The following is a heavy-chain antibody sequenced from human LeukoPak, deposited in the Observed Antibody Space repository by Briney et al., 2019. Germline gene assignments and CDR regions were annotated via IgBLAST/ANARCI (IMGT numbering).Heavy chain of an antibody. V-gene: IGHV3-33*01. J-gene: IGHJ6*02. CDR3: ARKYYCDSTGYSNYYDGMDV. Sequence: GRSLRLSCVASGFSFSSYGMHWVRQAPGKGLEWVAVIWYDGSNKYYVDSVKGRFTISRDNSKNTLYLQMNGLRAEDTAVYYCARKYYCDSTGYSNYYDGMDVWGQGSTVTVSS. CDR1: GFSFSSYG. D-gene: IGHD3-22*01. CDR2: IWYDGSNK.